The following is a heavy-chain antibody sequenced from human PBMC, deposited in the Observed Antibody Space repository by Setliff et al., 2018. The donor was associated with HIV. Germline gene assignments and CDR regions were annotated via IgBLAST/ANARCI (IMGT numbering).Heavy chain of an antibody. CDR3: ARHRPWEVDVFDI. V-gene: IGHV4-59*08. J-gene: IGHJ3*02. CDR1: GGSIRSYY. CDR2: VFYNGDT. Sequence: SETLSLTCTVSGGSIRSYYWSWIRQSPGKGLEWIGYVFYNGDTAYNPSLKSRLTISVDTSKNQFSLKLTSVTAADTAVYYCARHRPWEVDVFDIWGQGTMVTVSS. D-gene: IGHD1-26*01.